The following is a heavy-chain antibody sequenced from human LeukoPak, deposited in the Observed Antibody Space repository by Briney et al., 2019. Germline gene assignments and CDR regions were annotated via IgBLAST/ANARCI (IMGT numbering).Heavy chain of an antibody. J-gene: IGHJ4*02. CDR3: ARGSVATGLYFDY. Sequence: SQTLSLTCTVSGGSISSGSYYWSWIRQPPGKGLEWIGYIYYSGSTNYNPSLKSRVTISVDTSKNQFSLKLSSVTAADTAVYYCARGSVATGLYFDYWGQGTLVTVSS. CDR2: IYYSGST. V-gene: IGHV4-61*01. D-gene: IGHD5-12*01. CDR1: GGSISSGSYY.